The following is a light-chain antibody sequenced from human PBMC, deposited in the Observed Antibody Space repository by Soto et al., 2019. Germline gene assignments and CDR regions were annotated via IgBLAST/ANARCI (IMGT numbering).Light chain of an antibody. V-gene: IGKV3-15*01. Sequence: EIVMTQSPATLSVSPGERATLSCRASQSVSSNLAWYQQKPGQAPRLLIYGASTGATGIPARFSGSGSGKEFTLTISSLQSEDFAVYYCQQYNNWPPWTFGQGTKVDIK. CDR1: QSVSSN. CDR2: GAS. J-gene: IGKJ1*01. CDR3: QQYNNWPPWT.